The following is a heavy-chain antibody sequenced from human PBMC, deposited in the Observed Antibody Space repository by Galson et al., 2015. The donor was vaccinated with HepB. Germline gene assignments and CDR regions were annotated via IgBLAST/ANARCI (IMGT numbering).Heavy chain of an antibody. D-gene: IGHD4-17*01. Sequence: SLRLSCAASGFTFSSYAMHWVRQAPGKGLEWVAVISYDGSNKYYADSVKGRFTISRDNSKNTLYLQMNSLRAEDTAVYYCARPSYGDYLNGMDVWGQGTTVTVSS. CDR3: ARPSYGDYLNGMDV. V-gene: IGHV3-30*04. CDR2: ISYDGSNK. CDR1: GFTFSSYA. J-gene: IGHJ6*02.